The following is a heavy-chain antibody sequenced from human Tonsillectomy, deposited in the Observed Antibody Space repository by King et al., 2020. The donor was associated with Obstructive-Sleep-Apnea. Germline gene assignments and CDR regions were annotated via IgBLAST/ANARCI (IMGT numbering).Heavy chain of an antibody. J-gene: IGHJ4*02. V-gene: IGHV5-10-1*03. Sequence: QLVQSGAEVKKPGESLRISCKGSGYSFTSYWINWVRQMPGKGLEWMGRIDLSDSYTNYSPSFQGHVTISADKSITTAYLQWSSLKASDPAMYYCARRLSGGNGGWYSVPFDSWGQGTLVTVSS. CDR1: GYSFTSYW. CDR3: ARRLSGGNGGWYSVPFDS. D-gene: IGHD6-19*01. CDR2: IDLSDSYT.